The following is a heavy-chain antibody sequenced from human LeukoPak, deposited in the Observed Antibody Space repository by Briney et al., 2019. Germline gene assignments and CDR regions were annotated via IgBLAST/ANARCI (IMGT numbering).Heavy chain of an antibody. CDR3: ASGQYYDLWSGYYVD. D-gene: IGHD3-3*01. Sequence: SETLSLTCAVYGGAFSGHYWSWIRQPPGKGLEWIGEINHSGSTNYNPSLESRVTISVDTSKNHFSLKLSSVPAADTAVYYCASGQYYDLWSGYYVDWGQGTLVTVSA. CDR2: INHSGST. CDR1: GGAFSGHY. J-gene: IGHJ4*02. V-gene: IGHV4-34*01.